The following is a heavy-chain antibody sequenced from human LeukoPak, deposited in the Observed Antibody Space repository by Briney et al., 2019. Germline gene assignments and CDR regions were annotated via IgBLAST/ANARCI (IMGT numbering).Heavy chain of an antibody. D-gene: IGHD1-26*01. CDR1: GFTFSKYW. CDR2: MRQDGGEI. CDR3: VRDQDEDRGSTTFDR. J-gene: IGHJ4*02. V-gene: IGHV3-7*03. Sequence: GGSLRLSCAASGFTFSKYWMSWVRQVPRKGLEWVANMRQDGGEIYYVDSVRGRFTISRDNAKNSLYLQMNSLRAGDTAIYYCVRDQDEDRGSTTFDRWGQGTLVTVSS.